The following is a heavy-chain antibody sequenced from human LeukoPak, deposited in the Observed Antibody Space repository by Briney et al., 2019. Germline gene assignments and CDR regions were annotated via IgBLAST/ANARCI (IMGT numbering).Heavy chain of an antibody. CDR3: ARDIGLTGYYPDY. V-gene: IGHV1-2*02. Sequence: ASVKVSCKASGYTFTGYYMHWVRQPPGQGLEWMGWINPNSGGTNYAQKFQGRVTMTRDTSISTAYMELSRLRSDDTAVYYCARDIGLTGYYPDYWGQGTLVTVSS. CDR1: GYTFTGYY. J-gene: IGHJ4*02. D-gene: IGHD3-9*01. CDR2: INPNSGGT.